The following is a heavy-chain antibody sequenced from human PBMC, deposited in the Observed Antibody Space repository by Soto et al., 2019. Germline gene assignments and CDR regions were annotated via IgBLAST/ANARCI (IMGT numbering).Heavy chain of an antibody. D-gene: IGHD6-19*01. CDR2: ITASGGST. CDR3: AKRRPADGMDV. CDR1: GFTFNNYA. Sequence: AGGSLRLSCAASGFTFNNYAMSWVRQAPGKGLEWVSTITASGGSTFYADSVKGRFTISRDKSKNTLYLQMNSLRAEETAIYYCAKRRPADGMDVWGQGTTVTVSS. V-gene: IGHV3-23*01. J-gene: IGHJ6*02.